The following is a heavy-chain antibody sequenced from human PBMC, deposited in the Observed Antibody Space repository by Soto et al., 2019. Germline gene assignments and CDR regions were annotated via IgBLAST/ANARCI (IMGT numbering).Heavy chain of an antibody. V-gene: IGHV3-9*01. CDR1: GFTFDDYA. Sequence: LRLSFVASGFTFDDYAMHWVRQAPGKGLEWVSGLSWNGGDTGYVDSVKGRFTISRDNAKNSLYLQMDDLRPEDTALYFCAKDFRSSIGGGLDSWGQGTQVTVSS. CDR3: AKDFRSSIGGGLDS. CDR2: LSWNGGDT. J-gene: IGHJ4*02. D-gene: IGHD2-15*01.